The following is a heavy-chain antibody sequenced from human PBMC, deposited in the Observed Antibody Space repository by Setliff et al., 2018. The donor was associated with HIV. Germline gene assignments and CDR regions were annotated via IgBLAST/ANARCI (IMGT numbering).Heavy chain of an antibody. Sequence: ASETLSLTCIISDGSISNYYWSWFRQTPGKGLEWIGHIYYSGRTNYNPSLNSRVTISIDTSKNHFSLKLTSVTAADTAIYYCERESLAAFDIWGQGTLVTVSS. CDR2: IYYSGRT. CDR1: DGSISNYY. V-gene: IGHV4-59*01. J-gene: IGHJ3*02. CDR3: ERESLAAFDI.